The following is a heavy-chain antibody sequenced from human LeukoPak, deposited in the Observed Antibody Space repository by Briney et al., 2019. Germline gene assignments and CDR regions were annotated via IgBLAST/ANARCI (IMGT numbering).Heavy chain of an antibody. V-gene: IGHV3-53*01. CDR2: IYSGGST. CDR3: ARGSPTDAFDI. CDR1: GFTVSSNY. J-gene: IGHJ3*02. Sequence: GGSLRLSCAASGFTVSSNYMSWVRQAPGKGLEWVSVIYSGGSTYYADSVKGRFTISRDNSKNTLYLQMNSLRAEDTAVYYCARGSPTDAFDIWAKGQWSPSLQ.